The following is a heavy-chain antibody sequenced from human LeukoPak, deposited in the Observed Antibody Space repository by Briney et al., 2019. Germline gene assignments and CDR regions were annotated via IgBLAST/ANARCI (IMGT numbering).Heavy chain of an antibody. CDR3: ARAGVYYYDSSGYSDAFDI. Sequence: SETLSLTCTVSGGSISSASYYWGWIRQPPGRGLEWIGTIYYSGSAYYNPSLKSRLTISVDTSKNQFSLKLSSVTAADTAVYYCARAGVYYYDSSGYSDAFDIWGQGTMVTVSS. J-gene: IGHJ3*02. D-gene: IGHD3-22*01. V-gene: IGHV4-39*07. CDR2: IYYSGSA. CDR1: GGSISSASYY.